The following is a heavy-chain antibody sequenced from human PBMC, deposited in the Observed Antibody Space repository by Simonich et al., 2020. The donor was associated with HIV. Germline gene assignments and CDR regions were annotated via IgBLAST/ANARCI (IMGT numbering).Heavy chain of an antibody. D-gene: IGHD3-16*01. Sequence: QVQLVQSGAEVKKPGASVKVSCKTSGYSFTSYDINWVRQATGQGLEWMGWTNPNSGNTGYAQKVQGRVTITRNTSISTPYMELSSLRSEDTAVYYCATLEGMAKLGAFDIWGQGTMVTVSS. V-gene: IGHV1-8*03. J-gene: IGHJ3*02. CDR3: ATLEGMAKLGAFDI. CDR2: TNPNSGNT. CDR1: GYSFTSYD.